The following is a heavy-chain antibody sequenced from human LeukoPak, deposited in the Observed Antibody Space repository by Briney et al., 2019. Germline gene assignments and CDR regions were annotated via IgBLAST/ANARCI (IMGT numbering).Heavy chain of an antibody. V-gene: IGHV1-2*02. CDR3: ARPGKFGEPYYTWFDP. CDR1: GYTFTGYY. Sequence: ASVKVSCKASGYTFTGYYMHWVRQAPGQGLEWMGWINPNSGGTNYAQKFQGRVTMTRDTSISTAYMERSRLRSDDTAVYYCARPGKFGEPYYTWFDPWGQGTLVTVSS. CDR2: INPNSGGT. J-gene: IGHJ5*02. D-gene: IGHD3-10*01.